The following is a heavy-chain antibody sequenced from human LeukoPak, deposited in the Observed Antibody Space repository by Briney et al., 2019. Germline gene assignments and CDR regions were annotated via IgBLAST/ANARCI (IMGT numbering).Heavy chain of an antibody. D-gene: IGHD2-2*01. CDR2: ISGSTGNT. Sequence: ASVTVSFTASGYSFTSYGITWVREAPGQGPEWMGWISGSTGNTHYAQNVQGRVTMTTDTATSTAYMELRSLGPDDTAVYYCARVGRDCSSINCYWEDWFDPWGQGTLVIVSS. J-gene: IGHJ5*02. CDR3: ARVGRDCSSINCYWEDWFDP. V-gene: IGHV1-18*01. CDR1: GYSFTSYG.